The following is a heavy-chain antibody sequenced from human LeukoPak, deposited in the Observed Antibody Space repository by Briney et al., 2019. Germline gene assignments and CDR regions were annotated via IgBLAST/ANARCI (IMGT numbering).Heavy chain of an antibody. V-gene: IGHV4-34*01. J-gene: IGHJ6*02. CDR2: IKHSGST. CDR1: GGSFSGYY. Sequence: SETLSLTCAVYGGSFSGYYWSWIRQPPGKGLEWIGEIKHSGSTNYNPSLKSRVTISVDTSKNQFSLKLSSVTAADTAVYYCARGRITIFGVARYYYGMDVWGQGTTVTVSS. CDR3: ARGRITIFGVARYYYGMDV. D-gene: IGHD3-3*01.